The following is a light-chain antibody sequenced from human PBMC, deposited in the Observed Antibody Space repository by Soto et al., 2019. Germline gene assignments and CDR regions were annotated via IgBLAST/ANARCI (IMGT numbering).Light chain of an antibody. V-gene: IGKV2-28*01. CDR2: LGS. CDR3: VQVRQTWT. CDR1: QSLLNSDGNNY. J-gene: IGKJ1*01. Sequence: IVMTQSPPSLPVTPGEPASISCRSSQSLLNSDGNNYLDWYLQKPGQSPQLLIYLGSNRASGVPDRFSGSGSGTDFTLRISRVESEDVGVYYCVQVRQTWTFGQGTKVEIK.